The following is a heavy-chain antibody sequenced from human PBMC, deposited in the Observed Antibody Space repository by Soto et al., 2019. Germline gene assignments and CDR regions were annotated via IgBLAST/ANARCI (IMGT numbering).Heavy chain of an antibody. CDR3: VTRWRSRLYTLDN. V-gene: IGHV3-23*01. D-gene: IGHD2-2*02. CDR1: GFAFDSDA. J-gene: IGHJ4*02. CDR2: ISASVTSK. Sequence: GWSLRLSCAASGFAFDSDAVNWVRQSPGKGLGWIATISASVTSKYYADSVKGRFTISRDNPKNILYLHMSSLRADDTAIYYCVTRWRSRLYTLDNWGQGTLVTVS.